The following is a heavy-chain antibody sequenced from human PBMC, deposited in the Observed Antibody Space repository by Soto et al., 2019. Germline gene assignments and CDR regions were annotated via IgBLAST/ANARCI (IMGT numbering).Heavy chain of an antibody. D-gene: IGHD3-16*01. J-gene: IGHJ1*01. Sequence: PSETLSLTCTVSGGSISSSSYYWGWIRQPPGKGLEWIGSIYYSGSTYYNPSLKGRVTISVDTSKNQFSLKLSSVTAADTAVYYCVRLSPLGYWGQGTLVTVSS. CDR1: GGSISSSSYY. V-gene: IGHV4-39*01. CDR3: VRLSPLGY. CDR2: IYYSGST.